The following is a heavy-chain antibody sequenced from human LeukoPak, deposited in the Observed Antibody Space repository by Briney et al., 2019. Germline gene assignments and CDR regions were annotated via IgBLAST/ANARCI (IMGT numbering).Heavy chain of an antibody. J-gene: IGHJ4*02. D-gene: IGHD4-23*01. CDR2: ISKTGATI. CDR3: AREDYGGTNFDQ. CDR1: GFTLSDYF. V-gene: IGHV3-11*01. Sequence: VGSLRLSCAASGFTLSDYFMIWVRQVPGKGLQWVAYISKTGATIQYEDSVKGRFTISRDNAQNALYLLMNSLRVDDTGMYLCAREDYGGTNFDQWGQGTLVTVSS.